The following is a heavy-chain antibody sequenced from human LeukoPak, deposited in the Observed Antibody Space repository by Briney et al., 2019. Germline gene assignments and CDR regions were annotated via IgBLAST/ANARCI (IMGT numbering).Heavy chain of an antibody. Sequence: PGGPLRLSCAASGFPLSNHWMTWVRQAPGKGLEWVATITQGGTDKFCVDSVKGRFTISGDNAKNSLYLQMSSLRAEDTAVYYCARDPFELWGQGTLVTVSS. CDR1: GFPLSNHW. CDR2: ITQGGTDK. D-gene: IGHD1-26*01. J-gene: IGHJ4*02. V-gene: IGHV3-7*01. CDR3: ARDPFEL.